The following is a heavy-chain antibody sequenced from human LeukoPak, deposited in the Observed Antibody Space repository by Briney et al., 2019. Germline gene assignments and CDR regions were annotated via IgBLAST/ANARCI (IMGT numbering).Heavy chain of an antibody. CDR2: INTDGSST. J-gene: IGHJ5*02. CDR1: GFTFSSYW. V-gene: IGHV3-74*01. D-gene: IGHD6-13*01. CDR3: ARESGIAAALDL. Sequence: TGGSLRLSCAASGFTFSSYWMHWDRQAPGKGLVWVSRINTDGSSTSYADSVKGRFTISRDNAKNTLYLQMNSLRAEDTAVYYCARESGIAAALDLWGQGTLVTVSS.